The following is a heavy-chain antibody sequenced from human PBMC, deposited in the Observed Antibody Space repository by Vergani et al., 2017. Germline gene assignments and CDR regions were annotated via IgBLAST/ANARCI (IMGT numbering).Heavy chain of an antibody. CDR2: ICHTEDT. CDR1: GDSISSNNC. J-gene: IGHJ4*02. V-gene: IGHV4-4*03. D-gene: IGHD5-24*01. Sequence: QVQLQESGPGLVKPPGTLSLTCAVSGDSISSNNCWTWVRQPPGKGLEWIGEICHTEDTKYSPSLKSRVTVSVDESRNLFSLRLNSVTAADTAVYYCATIGYRRWGYYFDYWGQGTLVIVSS. CDR3: ATIGYRRWGYYFDY.